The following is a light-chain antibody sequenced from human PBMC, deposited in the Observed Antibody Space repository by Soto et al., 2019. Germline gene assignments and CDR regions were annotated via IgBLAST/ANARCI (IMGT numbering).Light chain of an antibody. V-gene: IGKV3D-15*01. Sequence: EIVMTQSPATLSVPPGERATLSCRASQSISSNVAWYQQKPGQAPRLLIYGASTRATGIPARFSGSGSGTEFTLTISSLQSEDFAVYYCQQYNNWPRTFGQGTKVDI. CDR3: QQYNNWPRT. CDR1: QSISSN. CDR2: GAS. J-gene: IGKJ1*01.